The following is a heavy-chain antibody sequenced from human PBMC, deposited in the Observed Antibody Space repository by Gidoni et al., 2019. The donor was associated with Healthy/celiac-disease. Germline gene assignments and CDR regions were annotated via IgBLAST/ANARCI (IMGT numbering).Heavy chain of an antibody. V-gene: IGHV3-33*01. CDR3: ASDKAAAGGSIFDV. J-gene: IGHJ4*02. CDR1: GFTFSSDG. Sequence: QVQLVESGGGVVQPGRSLRPSCAASGFTFSSDGMHWVRQAPGKGLEWVELIWYDGSKKYYANSVKGRFTISRDNSKSTLYLQMNGLRAEGTAVYCCASDKAAAGGSIFDVWGQGTLVTVSS. D-gene: IGHD6-13*01. CDR2: IWYDGSKK.